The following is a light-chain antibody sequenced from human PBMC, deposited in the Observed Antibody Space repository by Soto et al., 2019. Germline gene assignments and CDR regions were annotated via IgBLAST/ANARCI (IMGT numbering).Light chain of an antibody. CDR1: SSDVGGYNH. Sequence: QSALTQPASVSGSPGQSITISCTGTSSDVGGYNHVSWYQHHPGKAPKLMIYEVSNRPSGVSNRFSGSKSGNTAYLTISGLQADDEADYYCNSHTSSNTRVFGTGTKVTV. CDR2: EVS. CDR3: NSHTSSNTRV. V-gene: IGLV2-14*01. J-gene: IGLJ1*01.